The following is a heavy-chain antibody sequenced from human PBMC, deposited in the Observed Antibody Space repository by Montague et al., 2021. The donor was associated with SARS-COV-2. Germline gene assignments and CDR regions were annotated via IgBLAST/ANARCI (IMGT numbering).Heavy chain of an antibody. D-gene: IGHD6-13*01. Sequence: SETLSLTCTVSGGSISNDNYYWGWIRQAPGKGLEWIGSVYYSGRTFYKESLKSRATLFVDASKKQFSLRLNSVTAADTAIYSCARLSGALSSTIDYWGQGTLVTVSS. CDR3: ARLSGALSSTIDY. CDR2: VYYSGRT. CDR1: GGSISNDNYY. V-gene: IGHV4-39*01. J-gene: IGHJ4*02.